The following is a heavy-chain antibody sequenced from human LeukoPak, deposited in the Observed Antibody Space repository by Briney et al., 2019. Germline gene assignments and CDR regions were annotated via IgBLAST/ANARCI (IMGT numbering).Heavy chain of an antibody. J-gene: IGHJ6*02. D-gene: IGHD2-2*01. V-gene: IGHV7-4-1*02. CDR1: GYTFTSYA. CDR3: ARDKYCSRTSCYFTGMDV. CDR2: INTNTGNP. Sequence: GASVKVSCKASGYTFTSYAMNWVRQAPGQGLEWMGWINTNTGNPTYAQGFTGRFVFSLDTSVSTAYLQISSLKAEDTAVYYCARDKYCSRTSCYFTGMDVWGQGTAVTVPS.